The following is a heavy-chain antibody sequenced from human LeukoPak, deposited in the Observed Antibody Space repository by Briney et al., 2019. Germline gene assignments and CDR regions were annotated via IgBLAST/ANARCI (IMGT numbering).Heavy chain of an antibody. J-gene: IGHJ4*02. V-gene: IGHV3-21*01. CDR2: ISSSSSYI. Sequence: GGSLRLSCAASGFTFSSYSVNWVRQAPGKGLEWVSSISSSSSYIYYADSVKGRFTISRDNAKNSLYLQMNSLRAEDTAVYYCARYYYGSGSYNVDYWGQGTLVTVSS. CDR1: GFTFSSYS. CDR3: ARYYYGSGSYNVDY. D-gene: IGHD3-10*01.